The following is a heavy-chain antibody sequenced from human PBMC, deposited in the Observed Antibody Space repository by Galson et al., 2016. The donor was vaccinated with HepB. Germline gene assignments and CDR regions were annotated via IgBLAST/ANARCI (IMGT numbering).Heavy chain of an antibody. D-gene: IGHD2-8*01. CDR1: GASISPANW. CDR3: ARGGLIWYQNCFDL. J-gene: IGHJ4*02. V-gene: IGHV4-4*02. CDR2: IYHSGST. Sequence: ETLSLTCTVSGASISPANWWSWVRQPPGKGLEWIGEIYHSGSTNYSPSLQSRVTISVDKSKNQISLTLGSVTAADTAVYYCARGGLIWYQNCFDLWGQGTLVTVSS.